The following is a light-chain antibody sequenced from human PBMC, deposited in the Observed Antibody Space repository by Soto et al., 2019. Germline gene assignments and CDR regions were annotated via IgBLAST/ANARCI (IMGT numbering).Light chain of an antibody. CDR3: CYYVGSYTFDV. J-gene: IGLJ1*01. CDR2: DVS. CDR1: SSDVGGYNY. V-gene: IGLV2-11*01. Sequence: QSALTQPRSVSGSPGQSVTISCTGTSSDVGGYNYVSWYQQHPGKAPKLMIYDVSKRPSGVPDRSSGSKSGNTASLTISGLQAEDEADYYCCYYVGSYTFDVFGTGTKLTVL.